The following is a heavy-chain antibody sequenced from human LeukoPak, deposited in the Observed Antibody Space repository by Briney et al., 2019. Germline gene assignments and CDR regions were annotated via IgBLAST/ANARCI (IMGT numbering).Heavy chain of an antibody. D-gene: IGHD4-23*01. CDR2: ISGSGGST. Sequence: GGSLRLSCAASGFTFSSYAMSWVRQAPGKGLEWVSAISGSGGSTYYADSVKGRFTISRDNSKNTLYLQMNSLRAEDTAVYYCARDKAAYGGKPYYYYYYYMDVWGKGTTVTISS. V-gene: IGHV3-23*01. CDR1: GFTFSSYA. J-gene: IGHJ6*03. CDR3: ARDKAAYGGKPYYYYYYYMDV.